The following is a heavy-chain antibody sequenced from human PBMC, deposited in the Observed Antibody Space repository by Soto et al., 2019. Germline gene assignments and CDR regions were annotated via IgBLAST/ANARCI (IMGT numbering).Heavy chain of an antibody. CDR3: ARSFYSILTGYYSNYFDY. V-gene: IGHV3-53*01. J-gene: IGHJ4*02. CDR2: IYSGGTS. D-gene: IGHD3-9*01. CDR1: GFTVITNY. Sequence: GGSLRLSCAASGFTVITNYVSWVRQAPGKGPEWVSVIYSGGTSDYADSVKGRFTISRDNSKNTVYLQMNNLRAEDTAIYYCARSFYSILTGYYSNYFDYWGQGTLVTVSS.